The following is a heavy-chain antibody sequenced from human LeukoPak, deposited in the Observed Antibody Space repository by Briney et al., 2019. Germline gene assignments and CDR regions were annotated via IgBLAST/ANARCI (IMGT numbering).Heavy chain of an antibody. Sequence: SETLSLTCTVSGGSISSSSYYWGWIRQPPGKGPEWIGSIYYSGSTYYNPSLKSRVTISVDTSKNQFSLKLSSVTPADTAVYYCARRSVTTLDYWGQGTLVTVSS. V-gene: IGHV4-39*01. CDR2: IYYSGST. CDR3: ARRSVTTLDY. D-gene: IGHD4-17*01. J-gene: IGHJ4*02. CDR1: GGSISSSSYY.